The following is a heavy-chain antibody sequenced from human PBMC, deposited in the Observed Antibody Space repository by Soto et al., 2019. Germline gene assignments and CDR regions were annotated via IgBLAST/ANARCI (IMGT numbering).Heavy chain of an antibody. V-gene: IGHV2-26*01. CDR2: IFSNDEK. Sequence: SGPTLVNPTETLTLTCTVSGFSLSNARMGVSWIRQPPGKALEWLAHIFSNDEKSYSTSLKSRLTISKDTSKSQVVLTMTNMDPVDTATYYCARITYDFWSGYSDYYMDVWGKGTTVTVS. CDR1: GFSLSNARMG. J-gene: IGHJ6*03. D-gene: IGHD3-3*01. CDR3: ARITYDFWSGYSDYYMDV.